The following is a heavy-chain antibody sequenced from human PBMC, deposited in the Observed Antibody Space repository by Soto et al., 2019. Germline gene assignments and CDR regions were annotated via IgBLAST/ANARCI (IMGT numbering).Heavy chain of an antibody. Sequence: ASVKVSCKASGYTFTSYDINWVRQATGQGLEWMGWMNPNSGNTNYAQKLQGRVTMTTDTSTSTAYMELRSLRSDDTAVYYCARTNDYGDAFDYWGQGTLVTVSS. V-gene: IGHV1-18*01. CDR1: GYTFTSYD. J-gene: IGHJ4*02. CDR3: ARTNDYGDAFDY. CDR2: MNPNSGNT. D-gene: IGHD4-17*01.